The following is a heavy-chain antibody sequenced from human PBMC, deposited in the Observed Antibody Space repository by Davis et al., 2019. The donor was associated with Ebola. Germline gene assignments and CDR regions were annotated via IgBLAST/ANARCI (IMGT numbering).Heavy chain of an antibody. Sequence: AASVKVSCKASGYTFTSYAMHWVRQAPGQRLEWMGWFNAGNGNTKYSQKFQGRVTITRDTSASTAYMEVGILRSDDTAVYYCARAQFPTTSDHWGQGTLVTVSS. CDR3: ARAQFPTTSDH. D-gene: IGHD1-1*01. J-gene: IGHJ4*02. CDR2: FNAGNGNT. V-gene: IGHV1-3*01. CDR1: GYTFTSYA.